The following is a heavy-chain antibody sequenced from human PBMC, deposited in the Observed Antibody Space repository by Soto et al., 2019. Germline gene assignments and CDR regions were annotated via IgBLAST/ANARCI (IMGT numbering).Heavy chain of an antibody. J-gene: IGHJ4*02. CDR3: AREGVAAAGPFDY. Sequence: QVQLVESGGGVVQPGRSLRLSCAASGFTFSSNGMHWVRQAPGRGLEWVAVIWYDGSNKYYADSVKGRFTISRDNSKNTLYLQMNSLRAEDTAVYYCAREGVAAAGPFDYWGQGTLVTVSS. CDR2: IWYDGSNK. CDR1: GFTFSSNG. D-gene: IGHD6-13*01. V-gene: IGHV3-33*01.